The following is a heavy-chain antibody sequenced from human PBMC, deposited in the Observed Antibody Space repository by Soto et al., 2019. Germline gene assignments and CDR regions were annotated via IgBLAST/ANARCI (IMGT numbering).Heavy chain of an antibody. D-gene: IGHD1-26*01. J-gene: IGHJ4*02. CDR3: ARAGTLGGNDY. CDR1: GFTFSSYE. V-gene: IGHV3-48*03. CDR2: ISSSGSTI. Sequence: GGSLRLSCAASGFTFSSYEMNWVRQAPGKGLEWVSYISSSGSTIYYADSVKGRFTISRDNAKNSLYLQMNSLRAEDTAVYYCARAGTLGGNDYWGQGTLVTVSS.